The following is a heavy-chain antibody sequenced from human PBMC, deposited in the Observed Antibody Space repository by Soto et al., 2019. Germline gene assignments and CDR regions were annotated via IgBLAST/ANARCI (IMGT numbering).Heavy chain of an antibody. Sequence: PSETLSLTCAVYGGSFSDFYLTWIRQPPGKGLEWIGEINHSGSTNYNPSLKSRVAISVDTSKNQFSLNLTSVTAADTAVYYCGPRGAVADPRGYWGQGTLVTVSS. J-gene: IGHJ4*02. CDR3: GPRGAVADPRGY. V-gene: IGHV4-34*01. CDR2: INHSGST. CDR1: GGSFSDFY. D-gene: IGHD6-19*01.